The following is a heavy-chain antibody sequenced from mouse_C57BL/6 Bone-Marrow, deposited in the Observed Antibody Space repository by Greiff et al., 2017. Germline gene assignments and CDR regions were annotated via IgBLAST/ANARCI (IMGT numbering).Heavy chain of an antibody. Sequence: QVQLQQPGAELVMPGASVKLSCKASGYTFTSYWMHWVKQRPGQGLEWIGEIDPSDSYTNYNQKFKGKSTLTVDKSSSTAYMQFSSLTSEDSAVYYCARGRGGLRRPYAMDYWGQGTSVTVSS. D-gene: IGHD2-4*01. CDR1: GYTFTSYW. CDR2: IDPSDSYT. CDR3: ARGRGGLRRPYAMDY. V-gene: IGHV1-69*01. J-gene: IGHJ4*01.